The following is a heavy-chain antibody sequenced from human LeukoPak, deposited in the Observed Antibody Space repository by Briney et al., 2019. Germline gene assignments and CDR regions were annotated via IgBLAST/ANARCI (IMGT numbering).Heavy chain of an antibody. CDR3: ARVNNDILTGLSVSFNYYMDV. D-gene: IGHD3-9*01. V-gene: IGHV3-30*02. Sequence: HSGGSLRLSCAASGFTFSNFGMHWVRQAPGKGLEWVGFIRYDGSKKYYADSVKGRFTISRDNAKNSLYLQMNSLRAEDTAVYYCARVNNDILTGLSVSFNYYMDVWGKGTTVTISS. J-gene: IGHJ6*03. CDR1: GFTFSNFG. CDR2: IRYDGSKK.